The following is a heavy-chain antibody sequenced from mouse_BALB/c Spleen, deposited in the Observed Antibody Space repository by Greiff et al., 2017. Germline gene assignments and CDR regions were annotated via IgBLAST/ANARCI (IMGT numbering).Heavy chain of an antibody. CDR2: IYPGSGST. J-gene: IGHJ2*01. D-gene: IGHD1-1*01. Sequence: QVQLQQPGAELVKPGTSVKLSCKASGYNFTSYWINWVKLRPGQGLEWIGDIYPGSGSTNYNEKFKSKATLTVDTSSSTAYMQLSSLASEDSAFYYCAKAHYYGSSYYFDYWGQGTTLTVSS. CDR1: GYNFTSYW. CDR3: AKAHYYGSSYYFDY. V-gene: IGHV1-55*01.